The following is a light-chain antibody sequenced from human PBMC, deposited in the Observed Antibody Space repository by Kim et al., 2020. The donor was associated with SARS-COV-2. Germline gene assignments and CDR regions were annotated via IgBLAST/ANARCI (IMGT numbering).Light chain of an antibody. CDR2: AAS. CDR3: QQSYSTLPLT. Sequence: ASVGDRVTITCRASQSISSYLNWHQQKPGKAPKLLIYAASSLQSGVPSRFSGSGSGTDFTLTICSLQPEDFATYYCQQSYSTLPLTFGGGTKLEI. J-gene: IGKJ4*01. V-gene: IGKV1-39*01. CDR1: QSISSY.